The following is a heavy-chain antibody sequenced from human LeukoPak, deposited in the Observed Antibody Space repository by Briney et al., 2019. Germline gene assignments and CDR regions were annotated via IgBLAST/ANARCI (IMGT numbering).Heavy chain of an antibody. D-gene: IGHD3-9*01. CDR1: GFTFSSYS. Sequence: GGSLRLSCVASGFTFSSYSMNWFRQAPGKGLEWVSYISGTSYSIYYADSAKGRFTISRDNAKNSLYLQMNSLRDEDTAVYYCARDADMFTDHTHGDYWGQGTLVTVSS. V-gene: IGHV3-48*02. CDR2: ISGTSYSI. J-gene: IGHJ4*02. CDR3: ARDADMFTDHTHGDY.